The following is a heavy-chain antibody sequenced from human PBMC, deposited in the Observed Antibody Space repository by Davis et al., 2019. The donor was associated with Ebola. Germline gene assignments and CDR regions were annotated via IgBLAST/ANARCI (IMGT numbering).Heavy chain of an antibody. V-gene: IGHV4-59*01. CDR1: GSSITNNY. CDR3: ARPSGQYLGNDAFDI. Sequence: SKTLSPPCPLPGSSITNNYWTWTRQPPEKGLEWIGYIHYMGRTNNNPTLKSRVTISVDMSKNQFSLRLSAVTAADTAIYYCARPSGQYLGNDAFDIWGQGTKVTVSS. D-gene: IGHD2/OR15-2a*01. CDR2: IHYMGRT. J-gene: IGHJ3*02.